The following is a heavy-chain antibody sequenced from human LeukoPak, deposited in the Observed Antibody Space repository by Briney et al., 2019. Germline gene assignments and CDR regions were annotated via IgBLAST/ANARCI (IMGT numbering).Heavy chain of an antibody. Sequence: SETLSLTCTVSGGSISSSSYYWGWIRQPPGKALEWIGSIYYSGSTYYNPSLKSRVTISVDTSKNQFSLKLSSVTAADTAVYYCARQTITMIDPYYFDFWGQGTLVTVSS. CDR3: ARQTITMIDPYYFDF. CDR2: IYYSGST. V-gene: IGHV4-39*01. J-gene: IGHJ4*02. D-gene: IGHD3-22*01. CDR1: GGSISSSSYY.